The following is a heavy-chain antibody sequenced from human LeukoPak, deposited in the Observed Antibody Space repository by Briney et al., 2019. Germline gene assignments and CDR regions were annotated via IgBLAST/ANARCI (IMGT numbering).Heavy chain of an antibody. CDR2: MNPNSGNT. CDR3: ARGRTHYYDSSGYYARDY. D-gene: IGHD3-22*01. J-gene: IGHJ4*02. Sequence: ASVKVSCKASGYTFTSYDINWVRQATGQGLEWMGWMNPNSGNTGYAQKFQGRVTMTRNTSISTAYMELSSLRPEDTAVYYCARGRTHYYDSSGYYARDYWGQGTLVTVSS. V-gene: IGHV1-8*01. CDR1: GYTFTSYD.